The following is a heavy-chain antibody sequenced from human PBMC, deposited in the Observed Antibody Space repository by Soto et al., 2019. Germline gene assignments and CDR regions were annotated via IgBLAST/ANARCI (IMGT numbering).Heavy chain of an antibody. CDR1: GFTFSNFA. J-gene: IGHJ4*02. CDR2: ISASGVNT. CDR3: AKDGRTWDKAMSFDF. Sequence: GGSLRLSCAASGFTFSNFAMSWVRQAPEKGLEWVSAISASGVNTYYADSLRGRFTISRDNSKNTLYLQMNSLRAEDTALYYCAKDGRTWDKAMSFDFWGQGTPVTVSS. V-gene: IGHV3-23*01. D-gene: IGHD5-18*01.